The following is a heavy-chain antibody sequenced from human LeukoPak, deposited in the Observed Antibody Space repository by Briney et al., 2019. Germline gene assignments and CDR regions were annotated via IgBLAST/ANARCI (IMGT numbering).Heavy chain of an antibody. Sequence: SETLSLTCTVSGGSISSGDYYWSWIRQPPGKGLEWIGYIYYSGSTYYNPSLKSRVTISVDTSKNQFSLKLSSVTAADTAVCYCARDRILYDSSGYYTGVYNWFDPWGQGTLVTVSS. CDR3: ARDRILYDSSGYYTGVYNWFDP. D-gene: IGHD3-22*01. CDR1: GGSISSGDYY. J-gene: IGHJ5*02. V-gene: IGHV4-30-4*01. CDR2: IYYSGST.